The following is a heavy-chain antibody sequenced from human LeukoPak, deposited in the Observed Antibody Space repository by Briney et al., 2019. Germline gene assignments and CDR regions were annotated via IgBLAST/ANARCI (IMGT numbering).Heavy chain of an antibody. V-gene: IGHV3-21*01. J-gene: IGHJ4*02. Sequence: GGSLRPSCAASGFTFSSYSMNWVRQAPGKGLEWVSSISTSSSYIYYADSVKGRFTISRDNAKNSLYLQTNSLRAEDTAVYYCARDQWLQSQRYFDYWGQGTLVTVSS. CDR2: ISTSSSYI. CDR1: GFTFSSYS. D-gene: IGHD5-24*01. CDR3: ARDQWLQSQRYFDY.